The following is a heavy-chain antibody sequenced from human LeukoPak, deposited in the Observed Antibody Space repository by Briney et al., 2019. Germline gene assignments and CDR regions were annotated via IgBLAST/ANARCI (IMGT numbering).Heavy chain of an antibody. CDR2: IYYTETT. J-gene: IGHJ6*03. Sequence: TSETLSLTCTVSGGSISGSSYYWGWIRQPPWKGLEWIGSIYYTETTSYNPSLKSRVTISVDTSKNQFSLKVRYVTAADTAVYYCARHSGRPATPMDVWGKGTTVTVSS. CDR3: ARHSGRPATPMDV. D-gene: IGHD2-2*01. V-gene: IGHV4-39*01. CDR1: GGSISGSSYY.